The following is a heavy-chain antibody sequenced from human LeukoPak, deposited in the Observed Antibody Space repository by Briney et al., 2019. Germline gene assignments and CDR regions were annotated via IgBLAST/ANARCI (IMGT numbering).Heavy chain of an antibody. D-gene: IGHD5-18*01. J-gene: IGHJ4*02. CDR1: GIIFSTYG. Sequence: GGSLRLSCAASGIIFSTYGMHWVRQAPGRGLEWVGVISNDGINTYYTDSLKGRFTISRDNSNSILYLHMNSLRREDTAVYYCAKGRRGSSYVHYFDSWGQGALVTVSS. V-gene: IGHV3-30*18. CDR2: ISNDGINT. CDR3: AKGRRGSSYVHYFDS.